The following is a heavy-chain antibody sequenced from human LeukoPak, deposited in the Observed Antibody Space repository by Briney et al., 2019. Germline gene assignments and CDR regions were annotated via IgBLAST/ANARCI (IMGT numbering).Heavy chain of an antibody. CDR2: INTDGSST. Sequence: PGGSLRLSCAASGFTFTNYWMHWVRQAPGKGLVWVSRINTDGSSTNYADSVKGRFTISRDNAKNTLYLQMNSLRAEDTAMYYCAREGIFWSAYNWFDPWGQGTLVTVSS. V-gene: IGHV3-74*01. CDR1: GFTFTNYW. D-gene: IGHD3-3*01. CDR3: AREGIFWSAYNWFDP. J-gene: IGHJ5*02.